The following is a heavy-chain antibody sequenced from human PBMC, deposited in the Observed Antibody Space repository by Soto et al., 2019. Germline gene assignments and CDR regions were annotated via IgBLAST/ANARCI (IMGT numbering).Heavy chain of an antibody. CDR2: IYYSGST. CDR3: ARDNYCSGGSCYLGWFDP. D-gene: IGHD2-15*01. CDR1: GGSVSNDNYY. J-gene: IGHJ5*02. Sequence: QVQLQESGPGLVKPSETLSLTCTVSGGSVSNDNYYWSWIRQPPGKGLEWIAYIYYSGSTNYNPSRKSRVTISVDTSKNQFSLRLSSVTAADTAVYYCARDNYCSGGSCYLGWFDPWGLGTLVTVSS. V-gene: IGHV4-61*01.